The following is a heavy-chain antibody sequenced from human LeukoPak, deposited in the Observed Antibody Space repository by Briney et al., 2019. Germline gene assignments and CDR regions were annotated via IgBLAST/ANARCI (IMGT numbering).Heavy chain of an antibody. D-gene: IGHD1-26*01. CDR2: IYYSGST. CDR3: ARSFDVGAMFDP. V-gene: IGHV4-39*01. Sequence: PSETLSLTCTVSGGSISSSSYYWGWIRQPPGKGLEWIGSIYYSGSTYYNPSLKSRVTISVDTSKNQFSLKLSSVTAADTAVYYCARSFDVGAMFDPWGQGTLVTVSS. CDR1: GGSISSSSYY. J-gene: IGHJ5*02.